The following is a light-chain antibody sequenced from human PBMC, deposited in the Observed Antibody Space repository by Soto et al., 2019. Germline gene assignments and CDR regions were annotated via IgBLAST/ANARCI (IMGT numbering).Light chain of an antibody. CDR2: GNS. CDR3: QSFDSTLSGYVV. J-gene: IGLJ2*01. V-gene: IGLV1-40*01. CDR1: SSNIGAGYY. Sequence: QAVVTQPPSVSGAPGQRVTISCTGSSSNIGAGYYVHWYQQLPRTAPKLLIYGNSNRPSGVPDRFSGSKSGTSASLAITGLQAEDEADYYCQSFDSTLSGYVVFGGGTKVTVL.